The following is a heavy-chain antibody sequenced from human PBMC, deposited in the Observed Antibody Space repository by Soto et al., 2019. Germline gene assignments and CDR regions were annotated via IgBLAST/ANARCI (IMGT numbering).Heavy chain of an antibody. V-gene: IGHV4-34*01. J-gene: IGHJ4*02. CDR2: INHSGST. CDR1: GGSFSGYY. CDR3: ARGRARGYDFWSGYLEVPQFDY. D-gene: IGHD3-3*01. Sequence: ASETLSLTCAVYGGSFSGYYWSWIRQPPGKGLEWIGEINHSGSTNYNPSLKSRVTISVDTSKNQFSLKLSSVTAADTAVYYCARGRARGYDFWSGYLEVPQFDYWGQGTLVTVSS.